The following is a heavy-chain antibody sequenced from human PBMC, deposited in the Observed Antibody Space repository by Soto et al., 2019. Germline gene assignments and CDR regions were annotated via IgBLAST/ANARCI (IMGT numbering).Heavy chain of an antibody. J-gene: IGHJ4*02. D-gene: IGHD6-19*01. CDR2: ISYDGSNK. V-gene: IGHV3-30*18. CDR1: GFTFSSYG. CDR3: AKDLRPMYSSGWYDY. Sequence: GSLRLSCAASGFTFSSYGMHWVRQAPGKGLEWVAVISYDGSNKYYADSVKGRFTISRDNSKNTLYLQMNSLRAEDTAVYYCAKDLRPMYSSGWYDYWGKGTLVTVSS.